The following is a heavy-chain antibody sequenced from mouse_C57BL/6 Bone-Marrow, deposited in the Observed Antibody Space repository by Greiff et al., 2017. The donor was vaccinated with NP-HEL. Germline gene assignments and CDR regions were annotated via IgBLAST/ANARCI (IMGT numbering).Heavy chain of an antibody. Sequence: EVMLVESGGGLVQPGGSLKLSCAASGFTFSDYGMAWVRQAPRKGPEWVAFISNLAYSIYYADTVTGRFTISRENAKNTLYLEMSSLRSEDTAMYYCARHTYYYGSEGAMDYWGQGTSVTVSS. D-gene: IGHD1-1*01. CDR3: ARHTYYYGSEGAMDY. J-gene: IGHJ4*01. CDR2: ISNLAYSI. V-gene: IGHV5-15*04. CDR1: GFTFSDYG.